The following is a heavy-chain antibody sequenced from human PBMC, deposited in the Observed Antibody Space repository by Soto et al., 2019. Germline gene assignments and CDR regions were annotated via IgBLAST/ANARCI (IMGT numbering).Heavy chain of an antibody. D-gene: IGHD1-26*01. CDR1: GYSISGGYY. J-gene: IGHJ4*02. CDR2: INHSGST. CDR3: ARLVGGTTIDY. V-gene: IGHV4-38-2*01. Sequence: SETLSLTCAVSGYSISGGYYWGWIRQPPGKGLEWIGSINHSGSTYYNPSLKSRVTISVGTSKSQFSLKLSSVTAADTAIYYCARLVGGTTIDYWGQGTLVTVSS.